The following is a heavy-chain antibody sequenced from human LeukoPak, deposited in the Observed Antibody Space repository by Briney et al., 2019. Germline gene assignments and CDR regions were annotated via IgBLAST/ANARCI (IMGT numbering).Heavy chain of an antibody. CDR2: IYYSGST. V-gene: IGHV4-61*01. CDR3: AREDIVVAPAADAFDI. D-gene: IGHD2-2*01. CDR1: GDSVSSGSYY. Sequence: SETLSLTCTVSGDSVSSGSYYWSWIRQPPGKGLEWIRYIYYSGSTNYNPSLKSRVTISVDTSKNQFSLKLSSVTAADTAVYYCAREDIVVAPAADAFDIWVQGTMVTVSS. J-gene: IGHJ3*02.